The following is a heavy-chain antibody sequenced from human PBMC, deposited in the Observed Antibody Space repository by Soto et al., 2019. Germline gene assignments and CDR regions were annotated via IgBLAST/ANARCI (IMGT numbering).Heavy chain of an antibody. D-gene: IGHD6-6*01. Sequence: GSLILSCSSSFLNISIFAMIFVSQSLGKGLYFVSSISGSVHTTYYADSVKGRFTISGDNSKRTVYLEMTSLRVDDTAVYYCAKSPSRAPYGLDVWGQGTLVTGSS. CDR1: FLNISIFA. CDR2: ISGSVHTT. CDR3: AKSPSRAPYGLDV. V-gene: IGHV3-23*01. J-gene: IGHJ6*02.